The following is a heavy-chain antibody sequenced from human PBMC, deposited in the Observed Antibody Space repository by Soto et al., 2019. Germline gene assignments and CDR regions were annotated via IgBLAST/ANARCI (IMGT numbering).Heavy chain of an antibody. J-gene: IGHJ5*02. Sequence: HGESLKISCXTSGYSFTHYWIGWVRQMPGKGLEWMGIIFPGDSDTKYSPSFQGQVTISADKSINTAYLQWSSLKASDTATYYCARPTPPSWGQGTLVTVSS. CDR3: ARPTPPS. CDR2: IFPGDSDT. D-gene: IGHD2-15*01. CDR1: GYSFTHYW. V-gene: IGHV5-51*01.